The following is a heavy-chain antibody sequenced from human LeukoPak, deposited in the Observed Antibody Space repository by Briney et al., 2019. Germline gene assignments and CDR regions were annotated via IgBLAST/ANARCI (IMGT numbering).Heavy chain of an antibody. CDR1: GGSIRSYY. V-gene: IGHV4-59*01. Sequence: SETLSPTCTVSGGSIRSYYWSWIRQPPGKGLEWIGYIYYSGSTNYNPSLKSQVTISVDTSKNQFSLKLSSVTAADTAVYYCARDYGGNSDYFDYWGQGTLVTVSS. D-gene: IGHD4-23*01. J-gene: IGHJ4*02. CDR3: ARDYGGNSDYFDY. CDR2: IYYSGST.